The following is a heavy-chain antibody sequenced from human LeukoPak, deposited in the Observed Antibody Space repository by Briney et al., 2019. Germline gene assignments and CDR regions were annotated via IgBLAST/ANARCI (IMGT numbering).Heavy chain of an antibody. D-gene: IGHD4-17*01. J-gene: IGHJ4*02. CDR3: AKDYGDRRPYYFNY. CDR1: GFTFSTYA. CDR2: ISGSGLGT. V-gene: IGHV3-23*01. Sequence: GGSLRLSCAATGFTFSTYAMNWVRQAREKGLEWFSGISGSGLGTYYTDSVKGRFTISRDNSKNTLYLQMNSLTAEDTAVYYCAKDYGDRRPYYFNYWGQGTLVTVSS.